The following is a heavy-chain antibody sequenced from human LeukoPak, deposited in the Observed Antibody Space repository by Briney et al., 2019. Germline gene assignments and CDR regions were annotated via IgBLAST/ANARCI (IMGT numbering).Heavy chain of an antibody. Sequence: GGSLRLSCAASGFTFSSYWMSWVRQAPGKGLEWVANIKQDGSEKYYVDSVKGRFTISRDNAKNSLYLQMNSLRAEDTAVYYCARDRGSYFVPGAFDIWGQGTMVTVSS. CDR1: GFTFSSYW. CDR3: ARDRGSYFVPGAFDI. V-gene: IGHV3-7*01. J-gene: IGHJ3*02. CDR2: IKQDGSEK. D-gene: IGHD1-26*01.